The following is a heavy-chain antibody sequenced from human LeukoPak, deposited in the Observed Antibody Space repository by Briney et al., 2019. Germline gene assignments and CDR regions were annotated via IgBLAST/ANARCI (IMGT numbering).Heavy chain of an antibody. CDR2: IYTSGST. V-gene: IGHV4-4*07. CDR1: GGSISSYY. J-gene: IGHJ4*02. CDR3: ARDTVSYSGSYYDGYYFDY. Sequence: SETLSLTCTVSGGSISSYYWSWIRQPAGKGLEWIGRIYTSGSTNYNPSLKSRVTMSGDTSKNQFSLKLSSVTAADTAVYYCARDTVSYSGSYYDGYYFDYWGQGTLVTVSS. D-gene: IGHD1-26*01.